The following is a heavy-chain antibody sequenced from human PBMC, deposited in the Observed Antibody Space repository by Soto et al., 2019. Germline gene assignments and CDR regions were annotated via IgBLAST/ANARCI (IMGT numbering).Heavy chain of an antibody. J-gene: IGHJ5*02. D-gene: IGHD3-10*01. CDR2: IYYSGST. CDR1: GGSISSSSYY. V-gene: IGHV4-39*01. CDR3: ARMDYYGPCAFAP. Sequence: SETLSLTCTVSGGSISSSSYYWGWIRQPPGKGLEWIGTIYYSGSTYYNPSLKSRVTISLDTSKNQFSLKLNSVTAADTAVYYCARMDYYGPCAFAPWGQGTLVTVS.